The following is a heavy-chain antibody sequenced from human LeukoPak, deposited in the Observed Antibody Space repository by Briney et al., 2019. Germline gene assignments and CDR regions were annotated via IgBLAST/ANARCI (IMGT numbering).Heavy chain of an antibody. J-gene: IGHJ5*02. CDR2: INWNGGST. D-gene: IGHD6-19*01. CDR3: AKDSAGSGST. CDR1: GFTFDDYG. Sequence: GGSLRLSCAASGFTFDDYGMSWVRQAPGKGLEWVSGINWNGGSTGYVDSVKGRFTISRDNAKNSLYLQMNSLRAEDTAVYYCAKDSAGSGSTWGQGTLVTVSS. V-gene: IGHV3-20*04.